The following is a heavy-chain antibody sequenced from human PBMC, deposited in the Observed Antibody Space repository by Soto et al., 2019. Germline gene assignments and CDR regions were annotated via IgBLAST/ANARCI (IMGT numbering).Heavy chain of an antibody. V-gene: IGHV3-53*01. CDR2: IYIGGST. CDR3: ARGLSYYGSGSYAHYYYYGMDV. D-gene: IGHD3-10*01. CDR1: GFTVSSNY. Sequence: LRLSCAASGFTVSSNYMSWVRQAPGKGLEWVSVIYIGGSTYYADSVKGRFTISRDNSKNTLYLQMNSLRAEDTAVYYCARGLSYYGSGSYAHYYYYGMDVWGQGTTVTVSS. J-gene: IGHJ6*02.